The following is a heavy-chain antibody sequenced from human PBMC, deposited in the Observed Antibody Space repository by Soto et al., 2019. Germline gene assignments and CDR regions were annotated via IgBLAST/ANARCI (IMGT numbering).Heavy chain of an antibody. CDR1: GGSMSEYF. CDR2: IYYLGST. Sequence: SETLSLTCSVSGGSMSEYFWSWIRQSPGKGLEWIGYIYYLGSTNYNPSLKSRVTISVDTSKRQFSLRLTSVTAADTAVYYCARDGYDGSGSPYPAYWGPGTQVTVSS. V-gene: IGHV4-59*01. J-gene: IGHJ4*02. CDR3: ARDGYDGSGSPYPAY. D-gene: IGHD3-10*01.